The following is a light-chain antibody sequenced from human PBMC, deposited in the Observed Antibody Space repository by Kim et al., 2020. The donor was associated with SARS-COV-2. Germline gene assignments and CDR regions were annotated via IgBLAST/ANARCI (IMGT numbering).Light chain of an antibody. Sequence: DIQMTQSHPTLSASVGDSVTITCRARQSINNYLAWYQQKPGKAPSLLIYDASTLRSGVPSRFSGSGSGTEFTLTISSLQPDDLATYYCQQYKSYAWTFGRGTKVDIK. CDR2: DAS. CDR3: QQYKSYAWT. V-gene: IGKV1-5*01. J-gene: IGKJ1*01. CDR1: QSINNY.